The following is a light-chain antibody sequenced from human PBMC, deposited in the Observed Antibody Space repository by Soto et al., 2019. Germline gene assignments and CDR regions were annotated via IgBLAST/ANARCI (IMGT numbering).Light chain of an antibody. CDR2: EVS. CDR1: SSDVGPYNY. CDR3: SSYTSTSTFV. J-gene: IGLJ7*01. V-gene: IGLV2-14*01. Sequence: QSALTQPASVSGSPGQSITISCTGPSSDVGPYNYVSWYQQHPGKAPKLMIYEVSNRPSGVSNRFSGSKSGNTASLTISGLQAEDEADYYCSSYTSTSTFVFGTGTQLTVL.